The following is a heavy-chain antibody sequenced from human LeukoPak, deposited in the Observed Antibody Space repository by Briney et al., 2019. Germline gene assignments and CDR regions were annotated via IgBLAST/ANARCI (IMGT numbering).Heavy chain of an antibody. J-gene: IGHJ5*02. V-gene: IGHV4-38-2*02. Sequence: SETLSLTCTVSGYSISSGYYWGWIRQPPGKGLEWIGEITHSGSTNYNPSLKSRVTISLDTSKNQFSLRLTSVTAADTAVYYCARGPQYCSGGSCYGWFDPWGQGTLVTVSS. CDR2: ITHSGST. CDR1: GYSISSGYY. D-gene: IGHD2-15*01. CDR3: ARGPQYCSGGSCYGWFDP.